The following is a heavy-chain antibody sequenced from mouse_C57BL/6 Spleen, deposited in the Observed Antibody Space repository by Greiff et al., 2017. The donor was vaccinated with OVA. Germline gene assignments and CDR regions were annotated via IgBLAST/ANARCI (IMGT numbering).Heavy chain of an antibody. CDR2: IYPRSGNT. CDR1: GYTFTSYG. V-gene: IGHV1-81*01. CDR3: ARGATVNYAMDY. J-gene: IGHJ4*01. D-gene: IGHD1-1*01. Sequence: QVQLQQSGAELARPGASVTLSCKASGYTFTSYGISRVKQRTGQGLEWIGEIYPRSGNTYYNEKFKGKATLTADKSSSTAYMELRSLTSEDSAVYFCARGATVNYAMDYWGQGTSVTVSS.